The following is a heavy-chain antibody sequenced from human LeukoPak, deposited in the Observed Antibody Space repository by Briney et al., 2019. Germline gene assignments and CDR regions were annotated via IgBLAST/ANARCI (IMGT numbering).Heavy chain of an antibody. D-gene: IGHD1-20*01. J-gene: IGHJ5*02. CDR3: ARGRASLTAWFVP. V-gene: IGHV1-2*02. Sequence: ASVKVSCKASGYTFTAYYMHWVRQAPGQALEWMGWIDPNSGATDSAQKFQGRVTVTRDTSINTVYMELSRLTSDDTAVYYCARGRASLTAWFVPWGQGTLVTVSS. CDR1: GYTFTAYY. CDR2: IDPNSGAT.